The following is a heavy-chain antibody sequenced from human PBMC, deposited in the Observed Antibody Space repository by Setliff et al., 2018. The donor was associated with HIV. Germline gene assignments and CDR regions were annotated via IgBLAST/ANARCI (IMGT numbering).Heavy chain of an antibody. V-gene: IGHV4-4*08. Sequence: SETLCLTCTVSGSSISSYYWSWNRQPPGKGLEWNRYIYTSGGTKYNPSLRSRVTISVDTSKNHFSLRLSSVTAADTAVYYCARGEFYCGTDCYWSSFDYWGQGILVTVSS. CDR1: GSSISSYY. CDR2: IYTSGGT. CDR3: ARGEFYCGTDCYWSSFDY. J-gene: IGHJ4*02. D-gene: IGHD2-21*02.